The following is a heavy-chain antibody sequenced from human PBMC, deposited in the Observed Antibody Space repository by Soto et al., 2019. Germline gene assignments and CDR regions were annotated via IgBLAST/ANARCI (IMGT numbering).Heavy chain of an antibody. D-gene: IGHD6-13*01. Sequence: SETLSLTCSVSGGSISSSSYYWAWIRQPPGKGLEWIGSIYYTGSTYYNPSLKSRVTLSVDTSKNQFSLRLSSVTAAETAVYYCASKIASAALGWFDPWGQGTLVTVS. CDR2: IYYTGST. CDR1: GGSISSSSYY. J-gene: IGHJ5*02. CDR3: ASKIASAALGWFDP. V-gene: IGHV4-39*01.